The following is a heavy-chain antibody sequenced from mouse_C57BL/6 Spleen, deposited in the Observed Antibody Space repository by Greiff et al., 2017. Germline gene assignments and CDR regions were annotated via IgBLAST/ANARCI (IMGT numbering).Heavy chain of an antibody. D-gene: IGHD3-1*01. CDR3: ARWRARYFDY. CDR2: INPSTGGT. V-gene: IGHV1-42*01. CDR1: GYSFTGYY. Sequence: VQLQQSGPELVKPGASVKISCKASGYSFTGYYMNWVKQSPEKSLEWIGEINPSTGGTTYNQKFKAKATLTVDKSSSTAYMQLKSLTSEDSAVYYCARWRARYFDYWGQGTTLTVSS. J-gene: IGHJ2*01.